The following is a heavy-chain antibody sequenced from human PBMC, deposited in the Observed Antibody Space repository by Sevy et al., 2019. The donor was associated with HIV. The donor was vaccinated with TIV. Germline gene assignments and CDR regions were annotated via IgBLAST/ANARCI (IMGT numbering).Heavy chain of an antibody. Sequence: ASVKVSCKASGYTFTGYYMHWVRQAPGQGLEWMGWINPNSGGTNYAQKFQGWVTMTRDTSISTAYMELSRLRSDDTALYYCARSRAVAGTFYYYYYMDVWGKGTTVTVSS. CDR2: INPNSGGT. CDR1: GYTFTGYY. D-gene: IGHD6-19*01. CDR3: ARSRAVAGTFYYYYYMDV. J-gene: IGHJ6*03. V-gene: IGHV1-2*04.